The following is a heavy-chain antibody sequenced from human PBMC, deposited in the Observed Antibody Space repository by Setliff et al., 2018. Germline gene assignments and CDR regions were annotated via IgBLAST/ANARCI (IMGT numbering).Heavy chain of an antibody. CDR2: ISPYNGDT. Sequence: ASVKVSCKASGYIFNTFGISWVRRAPGQGLEWIGWISPYNGDTKYAQKLQDRVTMTRNTSISTAYMELSSLRSEDTAVYYCARGGYSGNYYYYYMDVWGKGTTVTVSS. V-gene: IGHV1-18*01. CDR3: ARGGYSGNYYYYYMDV. CDR1: GYIFNTFG. J-gene: IGHJ6*03. D-gene: IGHD1-26*01.